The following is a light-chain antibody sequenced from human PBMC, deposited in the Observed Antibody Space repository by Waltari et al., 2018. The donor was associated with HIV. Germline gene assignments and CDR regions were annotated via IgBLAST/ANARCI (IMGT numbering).Light chain of an antibody. Sequence: DIVVTQSPGALAVSLGGRATITCKSSSSLFYSSNNKDYLAWYQQKPGQPPKLLIYWAATRESGVPDRFSGSGSGTDFTLTISSLQAEDVAVYYCQQYYTTPVTFGGGTTVEIK. J-gene: IGKJ4*01. CDR3: QQYYTTPVT. CDR1: SSLFYSSNNKDY. V-gene: IGKV4-1*01. CDR2: WAA.